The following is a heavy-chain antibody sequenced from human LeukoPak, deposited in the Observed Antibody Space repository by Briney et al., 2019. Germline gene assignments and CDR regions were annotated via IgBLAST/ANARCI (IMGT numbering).Heavy chain of an antibody. CDR3: ARASDYDFWSGYYNGVDV. V-gene: IGHV3-33*01. D-gene: IGHD3-3*01. Sequence: GGSLRLSRAASGFTFSSYGMHWVRQAPGKGLEWVAVIWYDGSNKYYADSVKGRFTISRDNSKNTLYLQMNSLRAEDTAVYYCARASDYDFWSGYYNGVDVWGQGITVTVSS. CDR1: GFTFSSYG. J-gene: IGHJ6*02. CDR2: IWYDGSNK.